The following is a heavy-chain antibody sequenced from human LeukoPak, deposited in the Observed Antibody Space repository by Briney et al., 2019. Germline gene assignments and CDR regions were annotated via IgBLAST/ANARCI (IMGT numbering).Heavy chain of an antibody. Sequence: PSETLSLTCTVSGGSISSYYWSWIRQPPGQGLEWIGFIYSSGSTTYNPSLKSRVAISVDTSKNQFSLRLSSVTAADTAVYYCARTMYYYDSSGYIFDYWGQGTLVTVSS. CDR2: IYSSGST. CDR3: ARTMYYYDSSGYIFDY. V-gene: IGHV4-4*09. J-gene: IGHJ4*02. CDR1: GGSISSYY. D-gene: IGHD3-22*01.